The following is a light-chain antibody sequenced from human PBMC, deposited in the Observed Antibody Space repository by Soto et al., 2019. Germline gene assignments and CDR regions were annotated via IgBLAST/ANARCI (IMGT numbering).Light chain of an antibody. Sequence: QSALTQPASVSGSPGQSIAISCTGTSSDVGGYNSVSWYQHHPGKAPKLMIYDVNYRPSGISDRFSGSKSGNTASLTISGLQAEDEADYYCSSYTSSGTLVFGTGTKVTVL. CDR2: DVN. V-gene: IGLV2-14*03. CDR1: SSDVGGYNS. J-gene: IGLJ1*01. CDR3: SSYTSSGTLV.